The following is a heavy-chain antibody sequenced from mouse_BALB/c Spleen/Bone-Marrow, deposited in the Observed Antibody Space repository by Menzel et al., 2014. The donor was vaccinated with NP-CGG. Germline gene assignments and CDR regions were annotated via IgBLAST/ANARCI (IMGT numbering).Heavy chain of an antibody. CDR1: GPTFSNYN. Sequence: EVKLVESGGDLVQPGGSLKLSCAASGPTFSNYNISWVRQTPEKRLERVAYISNGGGNTYYPDTVKGRFTISRDNAKNTLYLQMTSLKSEDTAIYYCARHETGTGQYFDYWDQGTTLTVSS. CDR3: ARHETGTGQYFDY. J-gene: IGHJ2*01. D-gene: IGHD4-1*01. V-gene: IGHV5-12-2*01. CDR2: ISNGGGNT.